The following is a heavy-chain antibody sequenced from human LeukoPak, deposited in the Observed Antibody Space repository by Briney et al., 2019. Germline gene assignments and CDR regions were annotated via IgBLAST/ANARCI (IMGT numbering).Heavy chain of an antibody. V-gene: IGHV5-51*01. Sequence: GESLKISCKGSGYSFTSSWIGWVRQMPGKGVEWMGIIYPGDSDTRYSPSFQGQVTISADKSISTAYLQWSSLKASDTAMYYCAIYSDTYYFDHWGQGTLVTVSS. CDR2: IYPGDSDT. J-gene: IGHJ4*02. CDR3: AIYSDTYYFDH. D-gene: IGHD1-26*01. CDR1: GYSFTSSW.